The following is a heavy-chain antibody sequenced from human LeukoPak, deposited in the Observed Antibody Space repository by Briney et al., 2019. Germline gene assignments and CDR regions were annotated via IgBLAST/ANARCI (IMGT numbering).Heavy chain of an antibody. CDR1: GFTFSSYS. V-gene: IGHV3-21*01. J-gene: IGHJ4*02. CDR2: ISSSSSYI. CDR3: ARESYDYVWGSYRYTLDY. D-gene: IGHD3-16*02. Sequence: NPGGSLRLSCAASGFTFSSYSMNWVRQAPGKGLEWVSSISSSSSYIYYADSVKGRFTISRDNAKNPLYLQMNSLRAEDTAVYYCARESYDYVWGSYRYTLDYWGQGTLVTVSS.